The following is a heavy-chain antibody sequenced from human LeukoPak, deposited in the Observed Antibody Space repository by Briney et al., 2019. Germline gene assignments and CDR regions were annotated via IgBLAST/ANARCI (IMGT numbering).Heavy chain of an antibody. V-gene: IGHV4-39*01. CDR1: GGSISSSSYY. Sequence: PSETLSLTCTVSGGSISSSSYYWGWIRQPPGKGLEWIGSIYYSGSTYYNPSLKSRVTISVDTSKNQFSLKLSSVTATDTAVYYCARTLGIVAALDYYYMDVWGKGTTVTVSS. CDR2: IYYSGST. CDR3: ARTLGIVAALDYYYMDV. J-gene: IGHJ6*03. D-gene: IGHD5-12*01.